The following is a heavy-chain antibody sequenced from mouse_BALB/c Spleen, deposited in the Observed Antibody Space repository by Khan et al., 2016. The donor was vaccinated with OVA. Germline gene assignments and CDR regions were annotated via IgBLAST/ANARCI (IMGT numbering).Heavy chain of an antibody. J-gene: IGHJ2*01. CDR3: AREEGNYDYFDY. CDR2: IFPGDGST. Sequence: QVQLQQSGAELVKPGASVKLSCKASGYTFTSSDIHWVRQRPEQGLEWIGWIFPGDGSTQYTEKFKGKATLPTAKSSSTAYMQLSRLTSEDSAVYCCAREEGNYDYFDYWGQGTTLTVSS. CDR1: GYTFTSSD. D-gene: IGHD2-1*01. V-gene: IGHV1S56*01.